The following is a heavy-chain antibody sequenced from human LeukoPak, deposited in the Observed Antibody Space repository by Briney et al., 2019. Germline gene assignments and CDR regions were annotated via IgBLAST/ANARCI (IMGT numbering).Heavy chain of an antibody. J-gene: IGHJ4*02. V-gene: IGHV3-48*02. Sequence: PGGCLRLSCAASGFSFSSYSMNWGRQAPGKGLEWVSFISSSGSTKSYADSVKDRFTISRDNAKNSLYLQMNSLRDEDTAVYYYARSFYYADYWGQGTLVTVSS. D-gene: IGHD3-22*01. CDR1: GFSFSSYS. CDR3: ARSFYYADY. CDR2: ISSSGSTK.